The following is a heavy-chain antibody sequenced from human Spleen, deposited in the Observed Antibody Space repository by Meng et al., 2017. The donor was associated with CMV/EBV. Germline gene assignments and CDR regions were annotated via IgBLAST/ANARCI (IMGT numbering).Heavy chain of an antibody. CDR1: GFTFSSYS. J-gene: IGHJ6*02. D-gene: IGHD6-6*01. V-gene: IGHV3-21*01. CDR2: ISSSSSYI. CDR3: ARVPYRSSSGEYFYYHGMDV. Sequence: GESLKISCAASGFTFSSYSMNWVRQAPGKGLEWVSSISSSSSYIYYADSVKGRFTISRDNAKNSLYLQMNSLRAEDTAVYYCARVPYRSSSGEYFYYHGMDVWGQGTTVTVSS.